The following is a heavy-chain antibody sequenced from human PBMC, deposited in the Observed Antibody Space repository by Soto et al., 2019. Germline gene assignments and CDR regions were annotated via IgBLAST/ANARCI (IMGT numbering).Heavy chain of an antibody. V-gene: IGHV3-21*01. D-gene: IGHD3-22*01. J-gene: IGHJ4*02. Sequence: NPGGSLRLSCAASGFTFSSYSMNWVRQAPGKGLEWVSSISSSSSYIYYADSVKGRFTISRDNAKNSLYLQMNSLRAEDTAVYYCASHPRDSSGYWYYFDYWGQGTLVTVSS. CDR3: ASHPRDSSGYWYYFDY. CDR2: ISSSSSYI. CDR1: GFTFSSYS.